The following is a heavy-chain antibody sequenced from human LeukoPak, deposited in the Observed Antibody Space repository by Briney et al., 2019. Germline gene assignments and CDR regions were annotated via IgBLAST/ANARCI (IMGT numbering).Heavy chain of an antibody. D-gene: IGHD6-19*01. J-gene: IGHJ4*02. CDR2: IYHSGST. CDR3: ARDQGYSSGWFQVGEDY. V-gene: IGHV4-38-2*02. CDR1: GYSISSGYY. Sequence: SETLSLTCTVSGYSISSGYYWGWIRQPPGKGLEWIGSIYHSGSTYYNPSLKGRVTISVDTSKNQFSLKLSSVTAADTAVYYCARDQGYSSGWFQVGEDYWGQGTLVTVSS.